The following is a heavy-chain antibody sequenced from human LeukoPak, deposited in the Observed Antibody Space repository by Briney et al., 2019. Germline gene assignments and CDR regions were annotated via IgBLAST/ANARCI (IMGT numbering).Heavy chain of an antibody. Sequence: SVKVSCKASGGTFSSYAISWVRQAPGQGLEWMGGIIPIFGTANYAQKFQGRVTITADESTSTAYMELSSLRSEDTAVYYCARKGAAAGSFYYYYYMDVWGKGTTVTVSS. CDR2: IIPIFGTA. V-gene: IGHV1-69*13. CDR3: ARKGAAAGSFYYYYYMDV. D-gene: IGHD6-13*01. CDR1: GGTFSSYA. J-gene: IGHJ6*03.